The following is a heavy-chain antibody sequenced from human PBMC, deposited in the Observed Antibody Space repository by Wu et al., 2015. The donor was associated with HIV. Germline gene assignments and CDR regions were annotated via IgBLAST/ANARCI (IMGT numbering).Heavy chain of an antibody. V-gene: IGHV1-69*13. D-gene: IGHD6-19*01. CDR1: GGTFSSYA. Sequence: QVQLVQSGAEVKKPGSSVKVSCKASGGTFSSYAISWVRQAPGQGLEWMGRIIPIFGTANYAQKFQGRVTITADESTSTAYMELSSLRSEDTAVYYCARDISRGSIAVAGELRYWGQGTLVTVSS. CDR2: IIPIFGTA. J-gene: IGHJ4*02. CDR3: ARDISRGSIAVAGELRY.